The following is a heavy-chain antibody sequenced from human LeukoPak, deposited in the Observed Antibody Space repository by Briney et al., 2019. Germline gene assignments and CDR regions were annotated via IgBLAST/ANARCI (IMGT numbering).Heavy chain of an antibody. CDR3: AKATGEYYDT. CDR1: GFTFSSYG. V-gene: IGHV3-30*18. J-gene: IGHJ4*02. D-gene: IGHD3-22*01. CDR2: ISYDGSNK. Sequence: PGGSLRLSCAASGFTFSSYGMPWVRQAPGKGLEWVAVISYDGSNKYYADSVKGRFTISRDNSKNTLYLQMNSLRAEDTAVYYCAKATGEYYDTWGQGTLVTVSS.